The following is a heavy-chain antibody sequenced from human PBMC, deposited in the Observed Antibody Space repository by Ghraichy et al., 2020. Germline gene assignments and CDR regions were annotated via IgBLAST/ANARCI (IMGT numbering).Heavy chain of an antibody. CDR3: ARSNGWSDY. Sequence: SQTLSLTCTVSGGSISGYYWSWIRQPPGKGLEWIGYIYHSGTTNYNPSLKSRVTISVDTSTNQFSLNLSSVTAADTDVYYCARSNGWSDYWGQGTLVTVSS. J-gene: IGHJ4*02. D-gene: IGHD2-8*01. CDR1: GGSISGYY. V-gene: IGHV4-59*08. CDR2: IYHSGTT.